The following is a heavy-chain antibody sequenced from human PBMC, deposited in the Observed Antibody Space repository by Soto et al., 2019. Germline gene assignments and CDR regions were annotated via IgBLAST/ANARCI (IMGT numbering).Heavy chain of an antibody. J-gene: IGHJ4*02. CDR2: IVVGSGNT. Sequence: SVKVSCKASGFTFSNSAVQWVRQARGQRLEWIGWIVVGSGNTNYAQKFHERVTISRDMTTNTAYMELSSLRSEDTAVYYCAADDMMVLVWGQGTLVTVSS. CDR3: AADDMMVLV. D-gene: IGHD3-22*01. V-gene: IGHV1-58*01. CDR1: GFTFSNSA.